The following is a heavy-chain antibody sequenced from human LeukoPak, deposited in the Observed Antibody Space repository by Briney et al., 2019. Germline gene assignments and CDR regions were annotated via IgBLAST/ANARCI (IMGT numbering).Heavy chain of an antibody. CDR1: GYTFTSYY. D-gene: IGHD2-15*01. V-gene: IGHV1-46*01. Sequence: GASVKVSCKASGYTFTSYYMHWVRQAPGQGLEWMGIINPSGGSTSYAQKFQGRVTMTRDTSTSTVYMELSSLRPEDTAVYYCTVAATDFDYWGQGTLVTVSS. CDR2: INPSGGST. CDR3: TVAATDFDY. J-gene: IGHJ4*02.